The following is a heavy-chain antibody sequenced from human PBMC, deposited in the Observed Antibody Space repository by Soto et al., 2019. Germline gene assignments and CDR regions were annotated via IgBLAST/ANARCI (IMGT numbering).Heavy chain of an antibody. D-gene: IGHD2-21*02. CDR3: AHTPGESHIVVVTADDGHWFDP. CDR1: GFSLSTSGVG. J-gene: IGHJ5*02. CDR2: IYWDDDK. V-gene: IGHV2-5*02. Sequence: QITLKESGPTLVKPTQTLTLTCTFSGFSLSTSGVGVGWIRQPPGKALEWLALIYWDDDKRYSPSLKSRLTITKDTSKNQVVLTMTNMDPVDTATYYCAHTPGESHIVVVTADDGHWFDPWGQGTLVTVSS.